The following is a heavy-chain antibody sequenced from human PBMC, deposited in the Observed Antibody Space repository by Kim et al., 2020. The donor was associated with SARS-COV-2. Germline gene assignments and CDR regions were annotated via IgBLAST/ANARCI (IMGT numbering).Heavy chain of an antibody. CDR3: ARDRLDDFWSGYYGKVGYYYGMDV. D-gene: IGHD3-3*01. J-gene: IGHJ6*02. Sequence: GGSLRLSCAASGFTFSDYYMSWIRQAPGKGLEWVSYISSSGSTIYYADSVKGRFTISRDNAKNSLYLQMNSLRAEDTAVYYCARDRLDDFWSGYYGKVGYYYGMDVWGQGTTVTVSS. V-gene: IGHV3-11*01. CDR1: GFTFSDYY. CDR2: ISSSGSTI.